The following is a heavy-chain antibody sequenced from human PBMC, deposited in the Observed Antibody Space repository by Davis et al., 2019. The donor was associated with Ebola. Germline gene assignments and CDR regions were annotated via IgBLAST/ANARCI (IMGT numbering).Heavy chain of an antibody. V-gene: IGHV5-51*01. CDR3: ARHRDYDDADRHFQYYFDY. D-gene: IGHD3-22*01. CDR1: GYSFPNYW. CDR2: IYPGDSGT. Sequence: PGGSLRLSCKGSGYSFPNYWIAWVRQMPGKGLEWMGIIYPGDSGTRYSPSFQGQVTISADKSTNTAYLQWSSLQAADTAMYYCARHRDYDDADRHFQYYFDYWGQGTLVTVSS. J-gene: IGHJ4*02.